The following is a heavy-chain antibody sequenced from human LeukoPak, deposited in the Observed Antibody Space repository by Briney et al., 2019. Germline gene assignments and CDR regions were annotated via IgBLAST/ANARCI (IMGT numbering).Heavy chain of an antibody. V-gene: IGHV4-59*12. D-gene: IGHD4-17*01. CDR2: IYYSGRT. CDR3: ARDDYDDSTRGLDY. Sequence: SETPSLTCTVSGGSISGFHWNWIRQPPGKGLEWIGYIYYSGRTDSNPSLKSRVTMSIDTSKNQFSLKLSSVTAADTAVYYCARDDYDDSTRGLDYWGQGTLVTVSS. J-gene: IGHJ4*02. CDR1: GGSISGFH.